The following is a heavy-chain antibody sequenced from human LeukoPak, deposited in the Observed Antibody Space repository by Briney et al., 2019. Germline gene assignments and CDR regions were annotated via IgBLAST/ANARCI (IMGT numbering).Heavy chain of an antibody. CDR3: AASAAGTSQGDY. J-gene: IGHJ4*02. CDR2: ISSSSSYI. Sequence: GGSLRLSCAASGFTFSSYSMNWVRQAPGKGLEWVSSISSSSSYIYYADSVKGRFTISRDNAKNSLYLQMNSLRAEDTAVYYCAASAAGTSQGDYWGQGTLVTVSS. CDR1: GFTFSSYS. V-gene: IGHV3-21*01. D-gene: IGHD6-13*01.